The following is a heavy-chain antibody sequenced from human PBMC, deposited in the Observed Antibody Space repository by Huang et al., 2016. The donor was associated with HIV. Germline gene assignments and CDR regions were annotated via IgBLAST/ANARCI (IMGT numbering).Heavy chain of an antibody. CDR2: VYYSGST. D-gene: IGHD5-12*01. CDR1: AGSIRNSTYY. Sequence: HLQLQESGPGLVKPSETLSLTCTVSAGSIRNSTYYWGWIRQPPLKGREWIGSVYYSGSTYYNPSLKSRLTISVDTSKNQFSLKLRSVTAADTAVYYCARHSYSGYDWGYWGQGTLVTVSS. V-gene: IGHV4-39*01. CDR3: ARHSYSGYDWGY. J-gene: IGHJ4*02.